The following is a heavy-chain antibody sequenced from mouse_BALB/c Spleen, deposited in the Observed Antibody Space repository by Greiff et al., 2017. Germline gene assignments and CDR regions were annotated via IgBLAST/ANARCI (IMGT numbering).Heavy chain of an antibody. Sequence: EVKLMESGGGLVQPGGSLKLSCAASGFTFSSYGMSWVRQTPDKRLELVATINSNGGSTYYPDSVKGRFTISRDNAKNTLYLQMSSLKSEDTAMYYCARDDYGNYVNWYFDVWGAGTTVTVSS. D-gene: IGHD2-1*01. CDR1: GFTFSSYG. CDR3: ARDDYGNYVNWYFDV. CDR2: INSNGGST. J-gene: IGHJ1*01. V-gene: IGHV5-6-3*01.